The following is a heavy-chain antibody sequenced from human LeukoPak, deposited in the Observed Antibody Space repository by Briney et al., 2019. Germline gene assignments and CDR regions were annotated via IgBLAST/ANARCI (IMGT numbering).Heavy chain of an antibody. D-gene: IGHD6-13*01. J-gene: IGHJ4*02. CDR3: AKYRSSWYGGDFGY. V-gene: IGHV3-23*01. CDR1: GFTFSRYA. CDR2: IRGTGGST. Sequence: GGSLRLSCAASGFTFSRYAMSWVRQAPGKGLEWVSTIRGTGGSTYYADSVKGRFTISRDNSKNTLYMQMNSLRAEDTAIYYCAKYRSSWYGGDFGYWGQGTLVTVSS.